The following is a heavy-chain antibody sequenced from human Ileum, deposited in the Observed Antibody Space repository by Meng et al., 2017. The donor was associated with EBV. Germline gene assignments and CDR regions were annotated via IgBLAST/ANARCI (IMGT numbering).Heavy chain of an antibody. D-gene: IGHD3-3*01. CDR1: GDSISSSNHW. CDR2: IYYSGST. CDR3: ARRYYGVPFDN. J-gene: IGHJ4*02. V-gene: IGHV4-39*01. Sequence: HLARDESGPGLVKPSETLSLTCAVSGDSISSSNHWWGWIRQPPGKGLEWVGTIYYSGSTFYNPSLKSRVTISLDTSKNQFSLKVSSVTAADTAVYYCARRYYGVPFDNWGQGTLVTVSS.